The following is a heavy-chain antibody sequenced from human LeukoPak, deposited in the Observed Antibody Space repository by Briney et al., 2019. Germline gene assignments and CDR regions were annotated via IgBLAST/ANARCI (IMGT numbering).Heavy chain of an antibody. CDR3: VRGGGWETTAMVGHYFDA. V-gene: IGHV3-74*01. J-gene: IGHJ4*02. Sequence: PGRPLRLSRAPSGFTFGNYWMHWVRQSPRQGLVWVSRIDNDGFDARYAYSVTGRFTISRDNAKNTLYLQMNSLRGEDTATYYCVRGGGWETTAMVGHYFDAGGEGTLVTVSS. CDR1: GFTFGNYW. D-gene: IGHD4/OR15-4a*01. CDR2: IDNDGFDA.